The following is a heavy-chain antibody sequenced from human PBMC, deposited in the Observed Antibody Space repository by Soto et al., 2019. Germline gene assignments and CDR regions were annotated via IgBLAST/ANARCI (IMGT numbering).Heavy chain of an antibody. CDR3: AAGVFYGVNYYYSGMDV. CDR1: GGTFSSYG. V-gene: IGHV1-69*01. Sequence: QVQLVQSGAEVKKPGSSVKVSCKASGGTFSSYGISWVRQAPGQGLEWMGGIIAIFGTANYAQKFQGRVTITADESHGTAYVELSSLSAQDKAEYYCAAGVFYGVNYYYSGMDVWGQGTTGTVPS. CDR2: IIAIFGTA. D-gene: IGHD4-17*01. J-gene: IGHJ6*02.